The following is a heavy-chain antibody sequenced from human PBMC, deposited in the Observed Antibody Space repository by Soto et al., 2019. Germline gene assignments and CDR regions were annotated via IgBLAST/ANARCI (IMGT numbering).Heavy chain of an antibody. CDR1: GGSFSDYY. CDR2: INHSGST. CDR3: ARGRVGATNWNWFDP. D-gene: IGHD1-26*01. V-gene: IGHV4-34*01. J-gene: IGHJ5*02. Sequence: SETLSVRCAVYGGSFSDYYCNWIRQPPGRGLEWIGEINHSGSTNYNPSLKSRVTISVDTSKNHFSLKLSSVTAADTAVYSCARGRVGATNWNWFDPWGQGTLVSVSS.